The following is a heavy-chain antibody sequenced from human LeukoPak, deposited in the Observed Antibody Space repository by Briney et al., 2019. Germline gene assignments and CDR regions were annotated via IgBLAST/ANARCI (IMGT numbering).Heavy chain of an antibody. CDR2: INTYTGNP. CDR3: ARDLGDYDSYGMDV. J-gene: IGHJ6*02. V-gene: IGHV7-4-1*02. CDR1: GYSFTSYG. Sequence: VASVKVSCKASGYSFTSYGMNWVRQAPGQGLEWMGWINTYTGNPTYAQGFTGRFVFSLDTSVSTAYLQISSLKAEDTAVYYCARDLGDYDSYGMDVWGQGTTVTVSS. D-gene: IGHD7-27*01.